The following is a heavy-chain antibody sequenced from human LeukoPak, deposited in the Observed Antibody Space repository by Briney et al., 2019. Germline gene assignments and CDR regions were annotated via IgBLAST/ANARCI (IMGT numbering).Heavy chain of an antibody. CDR1: GASISSDKW. CDR2: INHSGNT. CDR3: ARAGVWLPAV. V-gene: IGHV4-4*02. Sequence: SGTLSLTCAVSGASISSDKWWSWVRPPPGKGLEWIGEINHSGNTNYSPSLKSRVTMSTDKSKNEFSLRLTSVTAADTAVYYCARAGVWLPAVWGQGTLVTVSP. D-gene: IGHD3-9*01. J-gene: IGHJ4*02.